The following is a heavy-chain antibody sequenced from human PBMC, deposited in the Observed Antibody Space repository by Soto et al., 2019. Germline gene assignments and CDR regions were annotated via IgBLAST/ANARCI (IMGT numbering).Heavy chain of an antibody. D-gene: IGHD1-1*01. Sequence: GGSLRLSCAASGFTFSSYGMHWVRQAPGKGLEWVAVISYDGSNKYYADSVKGRFTISRDNSKNTLYLQMNSLRAEDTAVYYCATYVPWELEPNISDYWGQGTMVTVSS. V-gene: IGHV3-30*03. CDR1: GFTFSSYG. J-gene: IGHJ4*02. CDR3: ATYVPWELEPNISDY. CDR2: ISYDGSNK.